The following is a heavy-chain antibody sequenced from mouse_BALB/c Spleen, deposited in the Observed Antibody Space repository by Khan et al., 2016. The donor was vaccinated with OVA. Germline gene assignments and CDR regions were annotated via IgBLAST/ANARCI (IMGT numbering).Heavy chain of an antibody. V-gene: IGHV2-6-1*01. Sequence: QIQLVQSGPGLVAPSQSLSITCTISGFSLTNYGIHWVRQPPGKGLEWLVVIWSDRSTTYNSALKSRLSISKDNSKSQVFLKMNSLQTDDTAMYYCARQPYYHYYVMDYWGQGTSVTVSS. CDR2: IWSDRST. J-gene: IGHJ4*01. CDR3: ARQPYYHYYVMDY. CDR1: GFSLTNYG. D-gene: IGHD2-10*01.